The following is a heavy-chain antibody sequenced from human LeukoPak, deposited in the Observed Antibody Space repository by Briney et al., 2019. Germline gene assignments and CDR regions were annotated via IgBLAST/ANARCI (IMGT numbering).Heavy chain of an antibody. CDR3: VSFYETY. CDR2: INSDGSWT. CDR1: GNYW. J-gene: IGHJ4*02. V-gene: IGHV3-74*01. Sequence: GGSLRLSCEASGNYWMHWVRQAPGKGLVWVSHINSDGSWTSYADSVKGRFTISKDNAKNTVYLQMNSLRAEDTAVYYCVSFYETYWGRGTLVTVSS. D-gene: IGHD2/OR15-2a*01.